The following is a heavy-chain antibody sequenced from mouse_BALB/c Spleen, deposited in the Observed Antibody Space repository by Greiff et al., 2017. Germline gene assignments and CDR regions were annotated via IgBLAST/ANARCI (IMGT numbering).Heavy chain of an antibody. CDR3: ARFYDPFYAMDY. CDR2: ISSGGST. J-gene: IGHJ4*01. V-gene: IGHV5-6-5*01. D-gene: IGHD2-3*01. CDR1: GFTFSSYA. Sequence: EVQVVESGGGLVKPGGSLKLSCAASGFTFSSYAMSWVRQTPEKRLEWVASISSGGSTYYPDSVKGRFTISRDNARNILYLQMSSLRSEDTAMYYCARFYDPFYAMDYWGQGTSVTVSS.